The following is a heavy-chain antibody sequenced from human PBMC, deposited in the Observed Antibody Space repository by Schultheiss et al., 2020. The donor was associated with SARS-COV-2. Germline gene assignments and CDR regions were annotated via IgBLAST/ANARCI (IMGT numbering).Heavy chain of an antibody. D-gene: IGHD1-26*01. V-gene: IGHV4-34*01. CDR2: INHSGST. J-gene: IGHJ4*02. CDR3: ASVNNGYSGSYYYFDY. CDR1: GGSFSDYY. Sequence: SETLSLTCAVYGGSFSDYYWSWIRQPPGKGLEWIGEINHSGSTNYNPSLKSRVTISADTSNNMFSLKVNSVTATDTALYYCASVNNGYSGSYYYFDYWGRGTLVTVSS.